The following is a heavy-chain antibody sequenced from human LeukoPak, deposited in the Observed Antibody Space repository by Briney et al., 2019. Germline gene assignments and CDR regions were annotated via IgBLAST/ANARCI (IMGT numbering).Heavy chain of an antibody. J-gene: IGHJ5*02. CDR3: ARGRNRGYCSGGSCLHNWFDP. Sequence: ASVKVSCKASGYTFTSYDINWVRQATGQGLEWMGWMNPNSGNTGYAQKFQGRVTMTRNTSISTAYMELSSLRSEDTAVYYCARGRNRGYCSGGSCLHNWFDPWGQGTLVTVSS. CDR1: GYTFTSYD. D-gene: IGHD2-15*01. CDR2: MNPNSGNT. V-gene: IGHV1-8*01.